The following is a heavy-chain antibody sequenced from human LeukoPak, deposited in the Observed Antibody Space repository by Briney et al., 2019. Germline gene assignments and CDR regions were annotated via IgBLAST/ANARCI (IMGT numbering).Heavy chain of an antibody. J-gene: IGHJ6*02. CDR3: AKHYDFWSGAPGGYYYGMDV. V-gene: IGHV3-23*01. CDR1: GFTFSSYA. D-gene: IGHD3-3*01. Sequence: GGSLSLSCAASGFTFSSYAMSWVRQAPGKGLEWVSAISGSGGSTYYADSVKGRFTISRDNSKNTLYLQMNSLRAEDTAVYYCAKHYDFWSGAPGGYYYGMDVWGQGTTVTVSS. CDR2: ISGSGGST.